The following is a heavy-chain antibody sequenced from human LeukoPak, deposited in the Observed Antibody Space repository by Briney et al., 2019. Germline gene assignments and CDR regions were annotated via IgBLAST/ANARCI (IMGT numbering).Heavy chain of an antibody. J-gene: IGHJ4*02. CDR2: ISGNNGNT. D-gene: IGHD3-10*01. Sequence: ASVKVSCKASGYTFTSYGISWVRQAPGQGLEWMGWISGNNGNTDYAQKFQGRVTMTTDTSTSTAYMELRSLRSDDTAVYYCAREYYGSGGYYNFDFWGQGTLVTVSS. CDR1: GYTFTSYG. V-gene: IGHV1-18*01. CDR3: AREYYGSGGYYNFDF.